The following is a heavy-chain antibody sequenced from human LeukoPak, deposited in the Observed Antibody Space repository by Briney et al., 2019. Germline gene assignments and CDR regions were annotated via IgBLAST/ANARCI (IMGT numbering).Heavy chain of an antibody. Sequence: QPGGSLRLSCAASGISVSYNYMSWVRRAPGKGLEWLSVIYPNASTFYTDSAKGRFTISRDSSTNTLHLQLSSLRADDTAVYYCGRDRGASGASWGQGTLVTVSS. D-gene: IGHD1-26*01. V-gene: IGHV3-66*01. J-gene: IGHJ5*02. CDR3: GRDRGASGAS. CDR1: GISVSYNY. CDR2: IYPNAST.